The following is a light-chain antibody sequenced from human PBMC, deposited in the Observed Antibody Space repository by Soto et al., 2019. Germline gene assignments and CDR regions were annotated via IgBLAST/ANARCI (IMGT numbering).Light chain of an antibody. CDR3: QQYSNWPPLT. CDR1: QSVSSN. Sequence: EIVMTQSPATLSVSPGERATLSCRASQSVSSNLAWYQQKTGQAPRLLIYGASTRATGIPARFSGSGSVTDVTLTISSLQSEDCAVYFCQQYSNWPPLTFGGGTKVEIK. CDR2: GAS. V-gene: IGKV3-15*01. J-gene: IGKJ4*01.